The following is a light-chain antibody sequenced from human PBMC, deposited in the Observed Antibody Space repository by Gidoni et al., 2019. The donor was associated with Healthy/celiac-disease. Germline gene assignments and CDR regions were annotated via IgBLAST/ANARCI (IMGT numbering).Light chain of an antibody. CDR1: QSVSSSY. Sequence: EIVLPQSPGTLSLSPGERATLSCRASQSVSSSYLAWYQQKPGQAPRLLIYGASSRATGIPDRFSGSVSGTDFTLTISRLEPEDFAVYYCQQYGSLYTFXQXTKLEIK. V-gene: IGKV3-20*01. CDR2: GAS. CDR3: QQYGSLYT. J-gene: IGKJ2*01.